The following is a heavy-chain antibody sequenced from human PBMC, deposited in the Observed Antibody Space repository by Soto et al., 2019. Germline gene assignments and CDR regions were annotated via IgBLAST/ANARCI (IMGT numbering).Heavy chain of an antibody. CDR2: ISGSGGST. V-gene: IGHV3-23*01. Sequence: EVQLLESGGGLVQPGGSLRLSCAASGFTFSSYAMSWVRQAPGKGLEWVSAISGSGGSTYYADSVKGRFTISRDNSKNTLYLQMNSLRAEDTAVYYCAKVGRGTSYYYYGMDVWGQGTTVTVSS. CDR3: AKVGRGTSYYYYGMDV. D-gene: IGHD1-1*01. CDR1: GFTFSSYA. J-gene: IGHJ6*02.